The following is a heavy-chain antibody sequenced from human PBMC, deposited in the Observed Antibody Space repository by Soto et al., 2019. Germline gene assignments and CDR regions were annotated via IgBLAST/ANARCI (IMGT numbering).Heavy chain of an antibody. Sequence: GGSLRLSCAASGFTFTRYSMNWVRQAPGKGLEWVSSISSTTNYRYYGDSMKGRFTISRDNAKNSLYLEMNSLRAEDTAVYYCARESEDLTSNFDYWGQGTLVTVSS. V-gene: IGHV3-21*06. CDR2: ISSTTNYR. CDR3: ARESEDLTSNFDY. J-gene: IGHJ4*02. CDR1: GFTFTRYS.